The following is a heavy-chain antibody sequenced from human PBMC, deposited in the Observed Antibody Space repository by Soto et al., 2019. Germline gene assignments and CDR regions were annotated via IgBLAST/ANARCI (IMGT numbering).Heavy chain of an antibody. Sequence: SETLSLTCAVSGYSISSGYYWGWIRQPPGKGLEWIGSIYHSGSTYYNPSLKRRGTISVDTSKNQFSLKLSSVTAADTAVYYCASAVAGLIYYYGMDVWAQGTTVTVSS. CDR2: IYHSGST. J-gene: IGHJ6*02. D-gene: IGHD6-19*01. V-gene: IGHV4-38-2*01. CDR3: ASAVAGLIYYYGMDV. CDR1: GYSISSGYY.